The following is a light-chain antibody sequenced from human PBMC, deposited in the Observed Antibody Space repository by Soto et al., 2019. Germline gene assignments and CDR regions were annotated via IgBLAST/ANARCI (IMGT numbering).Light chain of an antibody. J-gene: IGLJ2*01. CDR3: QSHDSRLSGVI. CDR2: IND. Sequence: QSVLTQPPSVSGAPGQRVTISCTGGTSNIGSDYGVHWYQQLPGRAPRLLIYINDKRPSGVPDRFSGSKSGTSASLAITGLQAEDEADYYCQSHDSRLSGVIFGGGTKLTVL. CDR1: TSNIGSDYG. V-gene: IGLV1-40*01.